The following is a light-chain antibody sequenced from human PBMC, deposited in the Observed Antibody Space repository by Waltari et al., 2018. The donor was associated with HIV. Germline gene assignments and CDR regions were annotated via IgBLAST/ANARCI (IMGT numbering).Light chain of an antibody. V-gene: IGLV1-40*01. CDR2: GNS. CDR1: SSNIGAGYD. J-gene: IGLJ1*01. Sequence: QSVLTQPPSVSGPPGQRVTISCTGSSSNIGAGYDVHWYQQLPGTAPKLLIYGNSNRPSGVPDRFSGSKSGTSASLAITGLQAEDEADYYCQSYDSSLSGPRVFGTGTKVTVL. CDR3: QSYDSSLSGPRV.